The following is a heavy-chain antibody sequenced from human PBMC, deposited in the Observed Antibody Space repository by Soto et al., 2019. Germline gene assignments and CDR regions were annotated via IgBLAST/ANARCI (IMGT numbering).Heavy chain of an antibody. Sequence: QVQLVQSGAEVKKPGASVKVSCKASGYTFTSYGISWVRQAPGQGLEWMGWSSAYNGNTNYAQKLQGRVTMPTDTSTSTAYMELRSLRSDDPAVYYCASYYDSSGYYSYAEYCQHWGQGTLVAFSS. CDR2: SSAYNGNT. J-gene: IGHJ1*01. D-gene: IGHD3-22*01. CDR3: ASYYDSSGYYSYAEYCQH. CDR1: GYTFTSYG. V-gene: IGHV1-18*01.